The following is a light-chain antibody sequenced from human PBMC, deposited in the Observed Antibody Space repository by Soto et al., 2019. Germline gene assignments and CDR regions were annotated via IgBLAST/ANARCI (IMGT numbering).Light chain of an antibody. CDR3: QQRSNWPPGT. CDR2: GAS. CDR1: QPVSRNY. V-gene: IGKV3-11*01. J-gene: IGKJ1*01. Sequence: EFVLTQSPCTLSLSPGELVPVSCRASQPVSRNYLAWYQKKPGQAPRLLIYGASTRAAGIPARFSGSGSGTDFTLTISSLEPEDFAVYYCQQRSNWPPGTFGQGTKVDIK.